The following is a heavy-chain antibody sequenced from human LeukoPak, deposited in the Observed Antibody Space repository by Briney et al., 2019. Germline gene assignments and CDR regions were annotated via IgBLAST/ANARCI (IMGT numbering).Heavy chain of an antibody. D-gene: IGHD1-26*01. CDR2: ISFSGSTI. CDR3: TRQVGASSYYYYIDV. V-gene: IGHV3-11*04. J-gene: IGHJ6*03. CDR1: GFTFSDYY. Sequence: NPGGSLRLSCAASGFTFSDYYMSWIRQAPGKGLEWVSYISFSGSTIYYADSVKGRFTISRDNAKNSLYLQMNSLRAEDTAVYYCTRQVGASSYYYYIDVWGKGTTVTVSS.